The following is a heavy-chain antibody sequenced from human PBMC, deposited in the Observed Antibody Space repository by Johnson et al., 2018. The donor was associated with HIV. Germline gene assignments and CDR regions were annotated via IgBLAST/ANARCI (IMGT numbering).Heavy chain of an antibody. CDR1: GFTVSGNY. J-gene: IGHJ3*02. V-gene: IGHV3-66*01. CDR3: ARGIAAAAMTLHAFDI. CDR2: IYSGCST. D-gene: IGHD6-13*01. Sequence: VLLVESGGGLVQPGGSLRLSCAASGFTVSGNYMSWVRQAPGKGLEWVSVIYSGCSTYYADSVKGRFIISRDNSKNTLNLQMNSLRAEDTAVYYCARGIAAAAMTLHAFDIWGQGAVVTVPS.